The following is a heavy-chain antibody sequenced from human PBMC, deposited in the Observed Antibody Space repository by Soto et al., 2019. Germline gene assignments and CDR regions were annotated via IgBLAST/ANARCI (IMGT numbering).Heavy chain of an antibody. CDR3: AREGRFGVADY. J-gene: IGHJ4*02. CDR2: IYYSGST. CDR1: GGSLSSYY. V-gene: IGHV4-59*01. Sequence: SETLSLTCTVSGGSLSSYYWSWIRQPPGKGLEWIGYIYYSGSTNFNPSLKSRVTISVDTSKNQFSLKLSSVTAADTAVYYCAREGRFGVADYWGQGTLVTVSS. D-gene: IGHD3-3*01.